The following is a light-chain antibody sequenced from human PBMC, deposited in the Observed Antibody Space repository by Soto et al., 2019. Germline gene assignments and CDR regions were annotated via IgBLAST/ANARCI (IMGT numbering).Light chain of an antibody. V-gene: IGKV3-20*01. J-gene: IGKJ1*01. CDR3: HQYSTSPGT. CDR1: QSVGSTF. CDR2: GAS. Sequence: EIVLTQSPATLSLSPGERATLSCRASQSVGSTFLAGYQQKPGQAPRLLFYGASSRATAIPDRFSGSGSGTDFTLTISGLEPEDFAVYFCHQYSTSPGTFGQGTKVEIK.